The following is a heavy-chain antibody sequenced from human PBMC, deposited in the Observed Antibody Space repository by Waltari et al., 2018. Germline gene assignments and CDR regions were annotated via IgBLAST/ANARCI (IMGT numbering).Heavy chain of an antibody. CDR2: IIPIFGTA. J-gene: IGHJ5*01. Sequence: PGQGLEWMGGIIPIFGTANYAQKFQGRVTITADESKSTAYMELSSLRSEDTAVYYCASRGDYGNWYDYWGQGTLVTVSS. CDR3: ASRGDYGNWYDY. D-gene: IGHD4-17*01. V-gene: IGHV1-69*01.